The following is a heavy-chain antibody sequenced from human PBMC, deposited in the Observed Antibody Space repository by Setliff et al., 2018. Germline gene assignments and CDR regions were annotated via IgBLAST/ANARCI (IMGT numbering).Heavy chain of an antibody. J-gene: IGHJ4*02. V-gene: IGHV1-2*02. Sequence: ASVKVSCKASGYTFTGYFIHWVRQAPGQGLEWMGWINPNSGGTNYAQKFQGRVTMTRNTSISTAYMELSSLRSEDTAVYYCARGAPGRYCSGGSCSYFDYWGQGILVTVSS. CDR1: GYTFTGYF. CDR2: INPNSGGT. D-gene: IGHD2-15*01. CDR3: ARGAPGRYCSGGSCSYFDY.